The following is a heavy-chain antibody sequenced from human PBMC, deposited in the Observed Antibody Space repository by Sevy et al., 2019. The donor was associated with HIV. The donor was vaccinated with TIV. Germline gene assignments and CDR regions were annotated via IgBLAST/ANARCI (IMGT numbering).Heavy chain of an antibody. J-gene: IGHJ4*02. D-gene: IGHD3-22*01. CDR1: GFSIADYG. V-gene: IGHV3-48*02. CDR2: IRGGRGII. Sequence: GGSLRLSCAASGFSIADYGMNWVRQAPGKGLEWVAQIRGGRGIIFYADSVRGRFTISRDNGKNSVYLQMNSLTDDDRVVSYCARDMYYSSSGGYMGFDNWGQGTLVTVSS. CDR3: ARDMYYSSSGGYMGFDN.